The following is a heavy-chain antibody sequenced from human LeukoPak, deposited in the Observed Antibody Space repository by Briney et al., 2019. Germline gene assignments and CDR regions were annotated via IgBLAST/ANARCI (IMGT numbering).Heavy chain of an antibody. V-gene: IGHV1-69*13. CDR1: GYTFTNYG. CDR2: IIPIFGTA. CDR3: ARAGEICSGGSCYSRVRHYYYYMDV. Sequence: SVKVSCKASGYTFTNYGISWVRQAPGQGLEWMGGIIPIFGTANYAQKFQGRVTITADESTSTAYMELSSLRSEDTAVYYCARAGEICSGGSCYSRVRHYYYYMDVWGKGTTVTVSS. J-gene: IGHJ6*03. D-gene: IGHD2-15*01.